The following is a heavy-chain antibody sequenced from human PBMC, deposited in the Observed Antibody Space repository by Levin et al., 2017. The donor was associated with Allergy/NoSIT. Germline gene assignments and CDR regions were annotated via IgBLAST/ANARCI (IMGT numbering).Heavy chain of an antibody. Sequence: SGGSLRLSCAASGFTFSSYSMNWVRQAPGKGLEWDSSISSSSSYIYYADSVKGRFTISRDNAKNSLYLQMNSLRAEDTAVYYCASSAGGARFSFDYWGQGTLVTVSS. CDR3: ASSAGGARFSFDY. CDR1: GFTFSSYS. V-gene: IGHV3-21*01. CDR2: ISSSSSYI. J-gene: IGHJ4*02. D-gene: IGHD2-8*02.